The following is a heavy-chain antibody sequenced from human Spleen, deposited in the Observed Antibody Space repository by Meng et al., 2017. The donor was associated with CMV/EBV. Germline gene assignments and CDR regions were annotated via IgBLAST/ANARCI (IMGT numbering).Heavy chain of an antibody. CDR2: VSSDGMNK. D-gene: IGHD3-10*01. Sequence: GESLKISCAASGFTFSYHAMHWVRQAPGKGLEWVAVVSSDGMNKYYVGSVKGRFTISRDNSKNKVYLQMNSLRAEDTAVYYCVRDRGSPGSPFDYWGQGTPVTVSS. J-gene: IGHJ4*02. V-gene: IGHV3-30*01. CDR3: VRDRGSPGSPFDY. CDR1: GFTFSYHA.